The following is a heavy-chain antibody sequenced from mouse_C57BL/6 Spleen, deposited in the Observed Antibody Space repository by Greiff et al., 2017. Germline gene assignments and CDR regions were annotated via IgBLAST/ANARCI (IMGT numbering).Heavy chain of an antibody. Sequence: EVQGVESGGGLVKPGGSLKLSCAASGFTFSSYTMSWVRQTPEKRLEWVATISGGGGNTYYPDSVKGRFTISRDNAKNTLYLQMSRLRSEDTALYYCARQGGSNWDAWFAYWGQGTLVTVSA. V-gene: IGHV5-9*01. CDR1: GFTFSSYT. CDR3: ARQGGSNWDAWFAY. CDR2: ISGGGGNT. J-gene: IGHJ3*01. D-gene: IGHD4-1*01.